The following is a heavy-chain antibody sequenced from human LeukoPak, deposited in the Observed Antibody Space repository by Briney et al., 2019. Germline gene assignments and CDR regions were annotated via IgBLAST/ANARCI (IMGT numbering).Heavy chain of an antibody. CDR2: INHSGST. D-gene: IGHD6-13*01. V-gene: IGHV4-34*01. CDR1: GGSFSGYY. J-gene: IGHJ4*02. CDR3: ARGREAAIDY. Sequence: SETLSLTCAVYGGSFSGYYWSWIRQPPGKGLEWIGEINHSGSTNYNPSLKSRVTISVDTSKNQFSLKLSSVTAADTAVYYCARGREAAIDYWGQRTLVTVSS.